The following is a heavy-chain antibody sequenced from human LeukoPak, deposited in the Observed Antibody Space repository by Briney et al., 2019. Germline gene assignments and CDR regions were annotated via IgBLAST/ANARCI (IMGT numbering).Heavy chain of an antibody. CDR2: IYYSGST. Sequence: SETLSLTCTVSGGSISSDCWSWIRQPPGKGLEWIGYIYYSGSTKYNPSLKSRVTMSPDTSRNQFSLKVNSVTAADTAVYYCARDTYYSGSGTYFEDYFDSWGQGILVTVSS. J-gene: IGHJ4*02. CDR1: GGSISSDC. V-gene: IGHV4-59*12. D-gene: IGHD3-10*01. CDR3: ARDTYYSGSGTYFEDYFDS.